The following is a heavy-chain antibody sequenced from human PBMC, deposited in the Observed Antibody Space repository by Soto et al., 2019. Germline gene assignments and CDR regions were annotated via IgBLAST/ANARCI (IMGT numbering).Heavy chain of an antibody. Sequence: QVQLVESGGGVVQPGRSLRLSCAASGFTFSSYAMHWVRQAPGKGLEWVAVISYDGSNKYYADSVKGGFTSSRANSKNTQYLEMKRLRPEGPAVYYCARDAGAYCGGDCRTFDYWGQGTLVTVSS. CDR1: GFTFSSYA. CDR2: ISYDGSNK. CDR3: ARDAGAYCGGDCRTFDY. D-gene: IGHD2-21*02. V-gene: IGHV3-30-3*01. J-gene: IGHJ4*02.